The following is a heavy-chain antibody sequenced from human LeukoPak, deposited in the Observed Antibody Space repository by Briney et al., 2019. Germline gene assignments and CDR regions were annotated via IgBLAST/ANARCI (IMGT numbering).Heavy chain of an antibody. D-gene: IGHD3-9*01. V-gene: IGHV4-31*03. Sequence: PSQTLSLTCTVSGGSISTGGYYWSWIRQYPGKGLEWIGYIYYSGTTHYNPSLRSRVGMSVDTSKNQFSLKLISVTAADTAVYYCARRNDLLTAYPFDYWGQGTLVTVSS. CDR1: GGSISTGGYY. CDR2: IYYSGTT. J-gene: IGHJ4*02. CDR3: ARRNDLLTAYPFDY.